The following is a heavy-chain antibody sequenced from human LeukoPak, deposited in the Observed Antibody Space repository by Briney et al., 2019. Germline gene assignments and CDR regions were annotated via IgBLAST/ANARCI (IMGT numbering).Heavy chain of an antibody. Sequence: HSGRSLRLSCAASGFTFSSYGMHWVRQAPGKGLEWVAVISYDGSNKYYADSVKGRFTISRDNSKNTLYLQMNSLRAEDTAVYYCAKDPDYGDYSYWGQGTLVTVSS. D-gene: IGHD4-17*01. CDR3: AKDPDYGDYSY. J-gene: IGHJ4*02. CDR1: GFTFSSYG. CDR2: ISYDGSNK. V-gene: IGHV3-30*18.